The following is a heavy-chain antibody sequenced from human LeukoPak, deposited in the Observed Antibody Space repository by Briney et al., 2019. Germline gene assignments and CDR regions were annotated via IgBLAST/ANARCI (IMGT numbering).Heavy chain of an antibody. CDR1: GFTVSSNY. CDR2: IYSGGST. D-gene: IGHD5-18*01. Sequence: GGSLRLSCAASGFTVSSNYMSWVRQAPGNGLEWVSVIYSGGSTYYADSVKGRFTISRDNSKNTLYLQMNSLRAEDTAVYYCARGGDYVDTAMVHWGQGTLVTVSS. J-gene: IGHJ4*02. V-gene: IGHV3-53*01. CDR3: ARGGDYVDTAMVH.